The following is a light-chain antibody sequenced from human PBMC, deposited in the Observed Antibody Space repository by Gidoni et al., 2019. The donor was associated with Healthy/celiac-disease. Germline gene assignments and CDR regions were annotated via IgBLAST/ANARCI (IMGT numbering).Light chain of an antibody. J-gene: IGKJ3*01. CDR2: GAS. CDR3: QQYGSF. CDR1: QSVSSSY. V-gene: IGKV3-20*01. Sequence: EIVLTQSPGTLSLSPGERATLSCRASQSVSSSYLAWYQQKPGQAPRLLIYGASSRATGIPDRFSGSGSGTDFTLTISRLEPEDFAVYYCQQYGSFFGPRTKVDIK.